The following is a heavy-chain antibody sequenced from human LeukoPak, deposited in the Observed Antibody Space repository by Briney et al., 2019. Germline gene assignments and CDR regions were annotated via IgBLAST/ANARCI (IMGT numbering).Heavy chain of an antibody. CDR2: LNGRSENI. D-gene: IGHD7-27*01. J-gene: IGHJ4*02. Sequence: GGSLRLSCAASGFSFSSYSMNWVRQAPGKGLEWVSYLNGRSENINYADSVKGRFTISRDNAKNSLYLEMNSLRDGDTAVYYCARDLNWGFDHWGQGTLVTVSS. CDR3: ARDLNWGFDH. V-gene: IGHV3-48*02. CDR1: GFSFSSYS.